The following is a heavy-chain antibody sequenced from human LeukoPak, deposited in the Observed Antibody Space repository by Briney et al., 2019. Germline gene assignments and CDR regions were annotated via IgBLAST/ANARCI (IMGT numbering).Heavy chain of an antibody. CDR2: ISSNGGST. CDR1: GFTFSSYA. CDR3: VVSYLYAFDI. V-gene: IGHV3-64D*09. D-gene: IGHD5-18*01. J-gene: IGHJ3*02. Sequence: PGGSLRLSCSASGFTFSSYAMHWVRQAPGKGLEYVSAISSNGGSTYYADSVKGRFTIYRDNYKNTLNLQMNSLRAEDTAVYYCVVSYLYAFDIWGQGTMVTVSS.